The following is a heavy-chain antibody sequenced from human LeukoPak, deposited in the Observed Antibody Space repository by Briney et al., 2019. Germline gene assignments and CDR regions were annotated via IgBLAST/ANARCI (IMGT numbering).Heavy chain of an antibody. V-gene: IGHV4-39*01. Sequence: GSLRLSCAASGFSVSSCYMNWVRQAPGKGLEWIGSIYYSGSTYYNPSLKSRVTISVDTSKNQFSLKLSSVTAADTAVYYCARHDCSSTSCYSRWFDPWGQGTLVTVSS. CDR1: GFSVSSCY. D-gene: IGHD2-2*01. J-gene: IGHJ5*02. CDR2: IYYSGST. CDR3: ARHDCSSTSCYSRWFDP.